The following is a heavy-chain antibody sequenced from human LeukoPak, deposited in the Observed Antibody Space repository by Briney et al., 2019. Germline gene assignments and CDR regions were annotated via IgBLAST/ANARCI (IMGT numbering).Heavy chain of an antibody. V-gene: IGHV1-46*01. Sequence: ASVKVSCKASGYTFTSYYMHWVRQAPGQGLEWMGIINPSGGSTSYAQKFQGRVTMTRDTSTSTVYMELSSLRSEDTAVYYCARANYDCGGDCYSFDYWGQGTLVTVSS. CDR3: ARANYDCGGDCYSFDY. CDR1: GYTFTSYY. D-gene: IGHD2-21*02. J-gene: IGHJ4*02. CDR2: INPSGGST.